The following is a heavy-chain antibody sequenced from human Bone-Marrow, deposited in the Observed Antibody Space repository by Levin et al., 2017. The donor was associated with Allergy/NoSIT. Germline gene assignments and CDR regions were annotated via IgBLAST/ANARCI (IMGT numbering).Heavy chain of an antibody. V-gene: IGHV3-23*01. CDR3: AKWGVAVAGNVGHFDL. CDR2: ISGSGATT. D-gene: IGHD6-19*01. Sequence: GASVKVSCRTSGFTFSTHAMAWVRQAPGKGLEWVSMISGSGATTHYADSVKGRFTISRDNSKDTVYLQMKSLRAEDTATFYCAKWGVAVAGNVGHFDLWGQGTLVTVSS. J-gene: IGHJ4*02. CDR1: GFTFSTHA.